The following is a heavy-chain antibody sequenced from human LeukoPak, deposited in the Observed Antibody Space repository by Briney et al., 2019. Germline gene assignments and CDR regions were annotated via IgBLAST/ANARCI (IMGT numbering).Heavy chain of an antibody. Sequence: SETLSLTCTVSGGSLGTYYWSWIRQSPGKGLEWIGYIYYSGSTKYNPSLKSRVIISVDTSKNQFSLKLYSVTAADTAVYYCARALGSGSYYNFADYWGQGTLVTVSS. CDR3: ARALGSGSYYNFADY. J-gene: IGHJ4*02. CDR1: GGSLGTYY. D-gene: IGHD3-10*01. CDR2: IYYSGST. V-gene: IGHV4-59*01.